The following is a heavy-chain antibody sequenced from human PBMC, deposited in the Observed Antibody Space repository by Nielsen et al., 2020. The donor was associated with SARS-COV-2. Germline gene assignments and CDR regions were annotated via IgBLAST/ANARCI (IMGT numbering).Heavy chain of an antibody. J-gene: IGHJ4*02. V-gene: IGHV3-13*01. CDR3: ARAPPSGYHYDFSGYYGSLDY. D-gene: IGHD3-22*01. CDR1: VFTFSSYD. Sequence: GESLKISCEASVFTFSSYDMHWVRQPTGKGLEWVSTISTAGDTFYPGSVKGRFTISRENAKNSLYLQMNSLRAGDTAVYYCARAPPSGYHYDFSGYYGSLDYWGQGTLVSVSS. CDR2: ISTAGDT.